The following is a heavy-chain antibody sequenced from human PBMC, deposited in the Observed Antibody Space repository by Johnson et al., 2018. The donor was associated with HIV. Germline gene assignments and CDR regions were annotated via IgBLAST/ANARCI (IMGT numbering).Heavy chain of an antibody. D-gene: IGHD6-13*01. CDR3: ATDSSSGVYDAFDI. CDR1: GFTVSSNY. J-gene: IGHJ3*02. CDR2: IYSGGST. V-gene: IGHV3-66*03. Sequence: VQLVESGGGLIQPGGSLRLSCAAYGFTVSSNYMSWVRQAPGKGLEWVSVIYSGGSTYYADSVKGRFTISRDNSKNTLYLQMNSLRAEDTAVYYCATDSSSGVYDAFDIWGQGTMVTVSS.